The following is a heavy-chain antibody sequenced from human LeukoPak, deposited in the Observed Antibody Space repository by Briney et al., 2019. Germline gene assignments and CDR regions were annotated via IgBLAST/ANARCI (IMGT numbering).Heavy chain of an antibody. CDR3: ARDVSWRIDY. CDR1: GDSVSSNIAV. J-gene: IGHJ4*02. V-gene: IGHV6-1*01. Sequence: SHTLSLTCAISGDSVSSNIAVRNWIRQSPSRGLAWLGRTYYRSRWYYDYALSVRSRITINPDTPKNQFSLQLNSVTPEDTAVYYCARDVSWRIDYWGQGTLVTVSS. CDR2: TYYRSRWYY. D-gene: IGHD6-13*01.